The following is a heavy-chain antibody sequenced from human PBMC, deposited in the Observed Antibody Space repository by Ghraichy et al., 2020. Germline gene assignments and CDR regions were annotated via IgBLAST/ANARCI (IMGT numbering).Heavy chain of an antibody. CDR1: GYTFTGYY. V-gene: IGHV1-2*02. CDR3: ARSIAAADGYYGMDV. CDR2: INPNSGGT. J-gene: IGHJ6*02. D-gene: IGHD6-13*01. Sequence: ASVKVSCKASGYTFTGYYMHWVRQAPGQGLEWMGWINPNSGGTNYAQKFQGRVTMTRDTSISTAYMELSRLRSDDTAVYYCARSIAAADGYYGMDVWGQGTTVTVSS.